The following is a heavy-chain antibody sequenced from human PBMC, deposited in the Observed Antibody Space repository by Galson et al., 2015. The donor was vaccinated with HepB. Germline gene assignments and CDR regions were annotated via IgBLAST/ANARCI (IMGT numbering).Heavy chain of an antibody. D-gene: IGHD4-23*01. V-gene: IGHV3-30*18. CDR1: GFTFNNYG. Sequence: SLRLSCAASGFTFNNYGIHWVRQAPGKGLEWVAAISYDGRNKYYTDSVKGRFTISRDDSKNTLYLQMNSLRAEDTAVYFCAKDSRHDGGNYYGVDVWGQGTTVTVSS. CDR3: AKDSRHDGGNYYGVDV. CDR2: ISYDGRNK. J-gene: IGHJ6*02.